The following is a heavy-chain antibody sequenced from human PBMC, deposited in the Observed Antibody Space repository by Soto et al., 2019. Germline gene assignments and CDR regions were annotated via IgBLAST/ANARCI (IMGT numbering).Heavy chain of an antibody. V-gene: IGHV4-39*01. J-gene: IGHJ5*02. Sequence: PSETLSLTCTVSGGSISSSSYYWGWIRQPPGKGLEWIGSIYYSGSTYYNPSLKSRVTISVDTSKNQFSLKLSSVTAADTAVYYCARHEDEFGEHLNWFDPWGQGTLVTVSS. CDR1: GGSISSSSYY. CDR2: IYYSGST. CDR3: ARHEDEFGEHLNWFDP. D-gene: IGHD3-10*01.